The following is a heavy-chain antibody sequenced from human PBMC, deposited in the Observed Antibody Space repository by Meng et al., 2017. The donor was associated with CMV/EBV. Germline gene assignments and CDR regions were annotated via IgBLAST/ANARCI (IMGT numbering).Heavy chain of an antibody. D-gene: IGHD5-18*01. Sequence: SVKVSCKASGCTFSSYAISWVRQAPGQGLEWMGGIIPILGIANYAQTFQGRVTITADKSTSTAYMELSSLRSEDTAVYYCARGDTATTSNWFDPWGQGTLVTVSS. V-gene: IGHV1-69*10. J-gene: IGHJ5*02. CDR1: GCTFSSYA. CDR2: IIPILGIA. CDR3: ARGDTATTSNWFDP.